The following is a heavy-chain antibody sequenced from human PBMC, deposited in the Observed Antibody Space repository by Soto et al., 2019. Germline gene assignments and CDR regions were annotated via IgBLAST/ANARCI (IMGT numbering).Heavy chain of an antibody. CDR2: ISYDGSNK. V-gene: IGHV3-30-3*01. D-gene: IGHD4-4*01. CDR3: AGGVNYYYGMDV. Sequence: QVQLVESGGGVVQPGRSLRLSCAASGFTFSSYAMHWVRQAPGKGLEWVAVISYDGSNKYYADFVKGRFTISRDNSKNRLYLQMNSLRAEDTAVYYCAGGVNYYYGMDVWGQGTTATVSS. J-gene: IGHJ6*01. CDR1: GFTFSSYA.